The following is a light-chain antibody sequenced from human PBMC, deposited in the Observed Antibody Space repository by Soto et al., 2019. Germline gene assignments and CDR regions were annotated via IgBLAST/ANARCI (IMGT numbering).Light chain of an antibody. J-gene: IGLJ2*01. V-gene: IGLV1-47*02. Sequence: QSAVTQPPSVSGTPGQRVTIFCSGRRSNIGSNLVDWYQQLPGTAPKPLIFSNDQRPSRVPDRFSGSRSGTSASLAISGLRSDDEGDYYCAAWDDSLSGVVFGGGTQLTVL. CDR1: RSNIGSNL. CDR2: SND. CDR3: AAWDDSLSGVV.